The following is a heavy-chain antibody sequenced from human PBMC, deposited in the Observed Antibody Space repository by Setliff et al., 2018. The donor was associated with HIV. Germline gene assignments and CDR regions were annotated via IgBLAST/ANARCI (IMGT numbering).Heavy chain of an antibody. CDR2: IYPADSKT. D-gene: IGHD3-3*02. V-gene: IGHV5-51*01. J-gene: IGHJ6*03. Sequence: ESLKISCKGSGYSFSSHWIGWVRQLPGKGLEWIGIIYPADSKTTYSPSFQGQVTISVDKSIRAAYLQWSSLKASDTGMFYCARLGPLGYYYYMDVWGNGTTVTVSS. CDR1: GYSFSSHW. CDR3: ARLGPLGYYYYMDV.